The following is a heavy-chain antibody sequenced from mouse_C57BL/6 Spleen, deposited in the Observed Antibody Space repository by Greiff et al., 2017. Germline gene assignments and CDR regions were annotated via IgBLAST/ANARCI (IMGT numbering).Heavy chain of an antibody. CDR1: GYTFTEYT. D-gene: IGHD2-12*01. J-gene: IGHJ3*01. Sequence: VQLQQSGAELVKPGASVKLSCKASGYTFTEYTIHWVKQRSGQGLEWIGWFYTGSGSIKYNEKFKEKATLPADKSSSTVYMELSRLKSEDTAVYFCARHEDDSNDEWFAYWGQGTLVTVSA. CDR2: FYTGSGSI. V-gene: IGHV1-62-2*01. CDR3: ARHEDDSNDEWFAY.